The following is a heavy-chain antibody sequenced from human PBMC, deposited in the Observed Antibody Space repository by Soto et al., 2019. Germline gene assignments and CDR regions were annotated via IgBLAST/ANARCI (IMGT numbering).Heavy chain of an antibody. CDR1: GFTFSDHS. V-gene: IGHV3-72*01. Sequence: GGSMRLSCAGSGFTFSDHSLGCVRRSPGKGVEWVGRSRDKPQGYSTAYAASVKGRFTTSRDESKNSAYLQMNSLKTEDTAVYYCVRATYFSDSSGYTRCLDYWGQGTLVTV. CDR2: SRDKPQGYST. J-gene: IGHJ4*02. CDR3: VRATYFSDSSGYTRCLDY. D-gene: IGHD3-22*01.